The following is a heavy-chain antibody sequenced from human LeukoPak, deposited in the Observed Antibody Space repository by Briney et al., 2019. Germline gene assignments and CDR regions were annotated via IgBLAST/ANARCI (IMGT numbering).Heavy chain of an antibody. Sequence: SETLSLTCTVSGYSISSSYYWSWIRQPPGKGLEWIGYIYYSGSTNYNPSLKSRVTISVDTSKNQFSLKLSSVTAADTAVYYCARDADPNGYGDYEDYYFDYWGQGTLVTVSS. CDR2: IYYSGST. CDR3: ARDADPNGYGDYEDYYFDY. V-gene: IGHV4-61*01. J-gene: IGHJ4*02. CDR1: GYSISSSYY. D-gene: IGHD4-17*01.